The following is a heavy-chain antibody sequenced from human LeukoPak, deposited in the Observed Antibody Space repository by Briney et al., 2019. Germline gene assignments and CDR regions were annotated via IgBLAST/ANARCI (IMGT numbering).Heavy chain of an antibody. Sequence: GGSLRVSCAASGFTFSSYSMNWVRQAPGKGLEWVSSISSSSSYIYYADSVKGRFTISRDNAKNSLYLQMNSLRAEDTAVYYCARDARFGELLSDYWGQGTLVTVSS. CDR1: GFTFSSYS. D-gene: IGHD3-10*01. J-gene: IGHJ4*02. V-gene: IGHV3-21*01. CDR2: ISSSSSYI. CDR3: ARDARFGELLSDY.